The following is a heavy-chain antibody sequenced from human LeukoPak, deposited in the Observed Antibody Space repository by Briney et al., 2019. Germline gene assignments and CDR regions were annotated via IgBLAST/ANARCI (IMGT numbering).Heavy chain of an antibody. Sequence: SVKVSCKGSGGTFSSYAISWVRHAPGQWLEWMGGIIPIFGTANYAQKFQGRVTITADKSTSTAYMELSSLRSEDTAVYYCAKGDYYDFPTIIDYWGQGTLVTVSS. V-gene: IGHV1-69*06. D-gene: IGHD3-22*01. CDR1: GGTFSSYA. CDR2: IIPIFGTA. J-gene: IGHJ4*02. CDR3: AKGDYYDFPTIIDY.